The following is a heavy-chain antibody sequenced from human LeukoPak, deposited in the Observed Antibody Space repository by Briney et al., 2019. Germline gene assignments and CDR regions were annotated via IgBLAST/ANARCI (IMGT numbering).Heavy chain of an antibody. CDR1: GFTFISYS. V-gene: IGHV3-21*01. CDR2: ISSSSSYI. CDR3: ARDLSSVWFNFDC. Sequence: GGSLRLSCAASGFTFISYSMNWVRQAPGKGLEWVSSISSSSSYIYYADSVKGRFTISRDNAKNSLYLQMNSLRAEDTAVYYCARDLSSVWFNFDCWGQGTLVTVSS. D-gene: IGHD6-19*01. J-gene: IGHJ4*02.